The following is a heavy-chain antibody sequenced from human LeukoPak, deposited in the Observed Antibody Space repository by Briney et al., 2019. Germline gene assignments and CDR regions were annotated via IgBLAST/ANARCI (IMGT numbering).Heavy chain of an antibody. CDR2: IYYSGST. J-gene: IGHJ4*02. Sequence: SETLSLTCTVSGGSISSSSYYWGWIRQPPGKGLEWIGSIYYSGSTYYNPSLKSRVTISVDTSKNQFSLKLSSVTAADTAVYYCARDRGTFDYWGQGTLVTVSS. D-gene: IGHD3-10*01. CDR1: GGSISSSSYY. V-gene: IGHV4-39*07. CDR3: ARDRGTFDY.